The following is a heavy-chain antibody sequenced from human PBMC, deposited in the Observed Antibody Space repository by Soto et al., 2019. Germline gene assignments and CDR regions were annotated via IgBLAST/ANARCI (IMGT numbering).Heavy chain of an antibody. CDR3: AKDEYYDSSGYSGVFDY. CDR1: GFTFSSYA. Sequence: GGSLRLSCAASGFTFSSYAMSWVRQAPGKGLEWVSAISGSGGSTYYADSVKGRFTISRDNSKNTLYLQMNSLRAEDTAVYYCAKDEYYDSSGYSGVFDYWGQGTLVTVS. J-gene: IGHJ4*02. CDR2: ISGSGGST. V-gene: IGHV3-23*01. D-gene: IGHD3-22*01.